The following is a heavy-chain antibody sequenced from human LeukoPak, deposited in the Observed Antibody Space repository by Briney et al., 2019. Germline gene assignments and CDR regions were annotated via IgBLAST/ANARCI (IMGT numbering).Heavy chain of an antibody. CDR2: IYYSGST. D-gene: IGHD6-13*01. CDR1: DGSISSSSYY. J-gene: IGHJ4*02. V-gene: IGHV4-39*01. Sequence: SETLSLTCTVSDGSISSSSYYWGWIRQPPGKGLEWIGSIYYSGSTYYNPSLKSRITISVDTSKNQCSLRLSSVTAADTAIYYCARHPAPGIAAAGRYAFDYWGQGTLVTVSS. CDR3: ARHPAPGIAAAGRYAFDY.